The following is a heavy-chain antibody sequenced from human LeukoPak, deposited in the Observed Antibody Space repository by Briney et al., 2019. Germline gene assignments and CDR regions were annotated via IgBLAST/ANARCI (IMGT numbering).Heavy chain of an antibody. CDR3: AGGIQLWQIGAFDI. J-gene: IGHJ3*02. CDR1: GFTFSSYS. D-gene: IGHD5-18*01. Sequence: GGSLRLSCAASGFTFSSYSMNWVRQAPGKGLEWVSYISSSSSTIYYADSVKGRFTISRDNAKNSLYLQMNSLRAEDTAVYYCAGGIQLWQIGAFDIWGQGTMVTVS. V-gene: IGHV3-48*01. CDR2: ISSSSSTI.